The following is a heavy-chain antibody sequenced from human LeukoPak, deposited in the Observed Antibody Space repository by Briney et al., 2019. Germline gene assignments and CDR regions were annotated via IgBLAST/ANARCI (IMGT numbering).Heavy chain of an antibody. V-gene: IGHV3-7*03. CDR3: ARGQYTDGLSY. J-gene: IGHJ4*02. CDR1: GFTFSTYW. CDR2: IKPDGSEK. Sequence: GGSLRLSCAASGFTFSTYWMTWVRQAPGKGLEWVAIIKPDGSEKYYVDSVKGRFTISRDNAEDSLFLQMNGLRPEDTAVFYCARGQYTDGLSYWGQGTLVTVSS. D-gene: IGHD5-24*01.